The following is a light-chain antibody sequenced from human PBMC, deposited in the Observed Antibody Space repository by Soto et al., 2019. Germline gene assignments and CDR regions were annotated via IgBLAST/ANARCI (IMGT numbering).Light chain of an antibody. CDR1: QSVSSSY. V-gene: IGKV3-20*01. CDR2: GAS. J-gene: IGKJ5*01. CDR3: QQYGSSLPIT. Sequence: EIVLTQSPGTLSLSPGERATLSCRASQSVSSSYLAWYQQKPGQAPRLLIYGASSRATGIPDRFSGSGSGTDFTLTISRLEPEDFALYYCQQYGSSLPITFSQGTRLEI.